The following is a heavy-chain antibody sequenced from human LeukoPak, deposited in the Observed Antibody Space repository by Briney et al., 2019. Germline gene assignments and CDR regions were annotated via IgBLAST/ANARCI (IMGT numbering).Heavy chain of an antibody. CDR1: GGTFSSYA. CDR2: IIPIFGTA. V-gene: IGHV1-69*06. Sequence: GSSVKVSCKASGGTFSSYAISWVRQAPGQGLEWMGGIIPIFGTANYAQKFQGRVTITADKSTSTAYMELSSLRSEDTAVYYCARVGYPKVHAFDIWGQGTMVTVSS. D-gene: IGHD6-13*01. CDR3: ARVGYPKVHAFDI. J-gene: IGHJ3*02.